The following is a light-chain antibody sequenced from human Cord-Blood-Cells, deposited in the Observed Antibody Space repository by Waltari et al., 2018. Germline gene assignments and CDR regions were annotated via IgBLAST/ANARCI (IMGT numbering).Light chain of an antibody. CDR1: QSVSSY. CDR3: QQRSNWPLT. CDR2: DAS. V-gene: IGKV3-11*01. Sequence: EIVLTQSPATLSLSPGERATLSCRASQSVSSYLAWYQQKPGQAPRLLIYDASNRATGIPARFSGSGSGTDFTLTISSLEPEDLAVYYCQQRSNWPLTFGGGTTVEIK. J-gene: IGKJ4*01.